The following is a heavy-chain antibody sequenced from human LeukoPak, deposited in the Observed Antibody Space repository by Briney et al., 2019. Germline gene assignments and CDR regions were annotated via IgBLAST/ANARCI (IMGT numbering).Heavy chain of an antibody. D-gene: IGHD3-10*01. J-gene: IGHJ6*02. CDR3: ARDRGVTTNSPRYYYYYGMDV. CDR2: IYYSGST. CDR1: GGSISSGGYY. V-gene: IGHV4-31*03. Sequence: TSETLSLTCIVSGGSISSGGYYWSWIRQHPGKGLEWIGYIYYSGSTYYNPSLKSRVTISVDTSKNQFSLKLSSVIAADTAVYYCARDRGVTTNSPRYYYYYGMDVWGQGTTVTVSS.